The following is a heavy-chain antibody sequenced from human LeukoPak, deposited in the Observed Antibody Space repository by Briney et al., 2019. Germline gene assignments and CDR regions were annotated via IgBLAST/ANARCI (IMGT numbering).Heavy chain of an antibody. CDR2: ISGSGGST. D-gene: IGHD3-10*01. J-gene: IGHJ6*02. Sequence: GGSLRLSCAASGFTFSSYAMSWVRQAPGKGLEWVSAISGSGGSTYYADSVKGRFTISRDNSKNTLYLQMNSLRAEDTAVYYCAKAALTMVRGVYYDMDVWGQGTTVTVSS. V-gene: IGHV3-23*01. CDR1: GFTFSSYA. CDR3: AKAALTMVRGVYYDMDV.